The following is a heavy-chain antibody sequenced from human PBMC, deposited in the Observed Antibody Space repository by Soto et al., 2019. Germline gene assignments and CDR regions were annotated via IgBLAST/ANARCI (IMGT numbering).Heavy chain of an antibody. J-gene: IGHJ4*01. CDR2: IFYTGGA. CDR3: ARAWNAYGGFQRGGFFDS. Sequence: TSETLSLTCSVSGGSISSSSFYWGWIRQSPGKGLEWIASIFYTGGAYHNPSLQSRVTVSVDSSKRQFSLELTSVTAADTALYFCARAWNAYGGFQRGGFFDSWGRGIQVTVSS. D-gene: IGHD5-12*01. V-gene: IGHV4-39*01. CDR1: GGSISSSSFY.